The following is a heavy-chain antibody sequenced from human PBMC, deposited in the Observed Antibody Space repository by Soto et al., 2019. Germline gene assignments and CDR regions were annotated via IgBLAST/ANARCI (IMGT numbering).Heavy chain of an antibody. J-gene: IGHJ6*02. D-gene: IGHD2-8*01. CDR3: ARDSDSLGVYYYGMDV. CDR2: IIPIFGTA. Sequence: QVQLVQSGAEVKKPGSSVKVSCKASGGTFSSYAISWVRQAPGQGLEWMGGIIPIFGTANYPQKFQGRVTITADESTSTAYMELSSLRSEDTAVYYCARDSDSLGVYYYGMDVWGQGTTVTVSS. CDR1: GGTFSSYA. V-gene: IGHV1-69*01.